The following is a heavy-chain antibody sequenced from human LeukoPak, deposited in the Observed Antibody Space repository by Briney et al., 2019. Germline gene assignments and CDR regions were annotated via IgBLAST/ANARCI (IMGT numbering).Heavy chain of an antibody. CDR1: GYNFTTYR. CDR3: ARSSGHDAFDI. Sequence: GESLKISCKGSGYNFTTYRIDWVRQMPGKGLEWMGVIYPGDSDTRYSPSFQGQVTISADKSITTAYLQWSSLKSSDTAMYYCARSSGHDAFDIWGQGTMVTVSS. V-gene: IGHV5-51*01. CDR2: IYPGDSDT. J-gene: IGHJ3*02. D-gene: IGHD3-10*01.